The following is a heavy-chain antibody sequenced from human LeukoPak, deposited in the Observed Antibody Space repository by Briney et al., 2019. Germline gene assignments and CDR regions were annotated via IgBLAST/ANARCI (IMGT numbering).Heavy chain of an antibody. D-gene: IGHD2-15*01. Sequence: GASVKVSCKASGYTFTNYYIHWVRQAPGQGLEWMGWISAYNGNTVSAQKVKGRVTMATDTSTSTAYMELRSLKSDDTAVYYCARASYCSDGSCYSDYWGQGTLVTVSS. CDR3: ARASYCSDGSCYSDY. CDR1: GYTFTNYY. V-gene: IGHV1-18*04. J-gene: IGHJ4*02. CDR2: ISAYNGNT.